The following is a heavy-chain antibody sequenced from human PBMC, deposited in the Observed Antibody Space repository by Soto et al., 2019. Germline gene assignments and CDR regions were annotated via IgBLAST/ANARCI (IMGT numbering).Heavy chain of an antibody. CDR1: GFTFSSYA. J-gene: IGHJ6*02. D-gene: IGHD3-3*01. CDR3: ARDAYSRPITIFGVEHYYYYGMDV. Sequence: PGGSLRLSCAASGFTFSSYAMHWVRQAPGKGLEWVAVISYDGSNKYYADSVKGRFTIPRDNSKNTLYLQMNSLRAEDTAVYYCARDAYSRPITIFGVEHYYYYGMDVWGQGTTVTVSS. CDR2: ISYDGSNK. V-gene: IGHV3-30-3*01.